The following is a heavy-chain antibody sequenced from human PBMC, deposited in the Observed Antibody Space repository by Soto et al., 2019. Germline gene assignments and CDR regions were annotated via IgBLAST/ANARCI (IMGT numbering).Heavy chain of an antibody. J-gene: IGHJ6*02. CDR2: IIPLFGTA. CDR3: ARLGTKAMDV. Sequence: VQLVQSGAEVRKPGSSVRGSCKASGGPFDAYTITWVRQAPGQGLEWMGGIIPLFGTANYAQKFQGRVTITADESTTTAHMELSSLRSEDTAVYFCARLGTKAMDVWGQGTTVTISS. CDR1: GGPFDAYT. D-gene: IGHD2-2*01. V-gene: IGHV1-69*01.